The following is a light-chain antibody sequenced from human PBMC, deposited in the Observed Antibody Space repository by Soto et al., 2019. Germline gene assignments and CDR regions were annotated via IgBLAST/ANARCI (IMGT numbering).Light chain of an antibody. CDR2: GAS. CDR3: QQYGSSPPVT. Sequence: EIVWTQSPGTLSLSPGERATLSCRARQSVSSSYLAWYQQKPGQAPRLLIYGASSRATGIPDRFSGSGSGTDFTLTISRLEPEDFAVYYCQQYGSSPPVTFGQGTKVEIK. V-gene: IGKV3-20*01. CDR1: QSVSSSY. J-gene: IGKJ1*01.